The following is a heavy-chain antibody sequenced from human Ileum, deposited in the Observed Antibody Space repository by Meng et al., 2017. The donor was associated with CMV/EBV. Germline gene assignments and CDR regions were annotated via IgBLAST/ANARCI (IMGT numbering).Heavy chain of an antibody. CDR3: ARVLRVFYDHWTGTDYGMDV. Sequence: GESLKISCAASGFTFSDNYMSWIRQAPGKGLEWVSYISSGSSSIYYADSVKGRFTISRDNANNSLYLQMNSLRGEDTDVYYCARVLRVFYDHWTGTDYGMDVWGQGTTVTVSS. V-gene: IGHV3-11*01. J-gene: IGHJ6*02. D-gene: IGHD3-3*01. CDR2: ISSGSSSI. CDR1: GFTFSDNY.